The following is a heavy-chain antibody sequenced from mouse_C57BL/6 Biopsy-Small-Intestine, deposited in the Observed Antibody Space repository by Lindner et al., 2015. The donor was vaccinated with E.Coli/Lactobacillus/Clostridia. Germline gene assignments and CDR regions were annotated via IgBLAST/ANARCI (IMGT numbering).Heavy chain of an antibody. V-gene: IGHV1-19*01. Sequence: VQLQESGPELVKPGASVKISCKASGYSFTDYYMNWVKQSHGKSLEWIGVINPYNGGTNYNEKFKGKATLTADKSSSTAYMQLSSLTSEDSAVYFCARTSYLDYWGQGTTLTVSS. CDR3: ARTSYLDY. CDR1: GYSFTDYY. CDR2: INPYNGGT. J-gene: IGHJ2*01.